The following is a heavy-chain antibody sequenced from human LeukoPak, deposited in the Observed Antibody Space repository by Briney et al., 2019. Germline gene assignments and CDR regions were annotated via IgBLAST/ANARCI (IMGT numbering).Heavy chain of an antibody. V-gene: IGHV3-23*01. CDR1: GFTFSSYA. D-gene: IGHD2-2*01. CDR3: AKAVVVPAAGSYFDY. J-gene: IGHJ4*02. Sequence: GGSLRLSCAASGFTFSSYAMSWVRQAPGKGLEWVSAISGSGGSTYYADSVKGQFTISRDNSKNTLYLQMNSLRAEDTAVYYCAKAVVVPAAGSYFDYWGQGTLVTVSS. CDR2: ISGSGGST.